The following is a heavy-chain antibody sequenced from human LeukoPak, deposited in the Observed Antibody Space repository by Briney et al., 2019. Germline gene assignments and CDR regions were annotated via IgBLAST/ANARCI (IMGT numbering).Heavy chain of an antibody. J-gene: IGHJ5*02. CDR2: IIPIFGTA. CDR3: ARSDIVVVVAAPGSTWFDP. V-gene: IGHV1-69*06. D-gene: IGHD2-15*01. Sequence: SVKVSCKASGGTFSGYAISWVRQAPGQGLEWMGGIIPIFGTANYAQKFQGRVTITADKSTSTAYMELSSLRSEDTAVYYCARSDIVVVVAAPGSTWFDPWGQGTLVTVSS. CDR1: GGTFSGYA.